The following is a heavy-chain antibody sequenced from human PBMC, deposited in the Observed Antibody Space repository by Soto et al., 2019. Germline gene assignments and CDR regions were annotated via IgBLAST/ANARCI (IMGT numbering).Heavy chain of an antibody. CDR3: AAPRDEYGSGVSWFTYGMDI. V-gene: IGHV3-23*01. CDR2: LDGAGGST. D-gene: IGHD3-10*01. CDR1: GFTFSDFA. Sequence: PGGSLRLSCLASGFTFSDFAMTWVRHVPGRGLEWVASLDGAGGSTYYAESVRGRFSISRDNSQNTLFLQMKRLTVDDTAIYYLAAPRDEYGSGVSWFTYGMDIWGQGTTVTVSS. J-gene: IGHJ6*02.